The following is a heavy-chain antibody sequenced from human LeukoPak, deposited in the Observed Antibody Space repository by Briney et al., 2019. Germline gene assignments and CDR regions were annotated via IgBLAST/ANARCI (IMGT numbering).Heavy chain of an antibody. Sequence: ASVKVSCKVSGYILTELSLHWVRQTPGKGLEWMGGFNPEDGATLYAQKFKGRVTMTEDTSSDTAYMELSSLRSGDTAVYYCATMYIGYCSDGVCYDTDYWGQGTLVTVSS. CDR1: GYILTELS. D-gene: IGHD2-8*01. J-gene: IGHJ4*02. V-gene: IGHV1-24*01. CDR3: ATMYIGYCSDGVCYDTDY. CDR2: FNPEDGAT.